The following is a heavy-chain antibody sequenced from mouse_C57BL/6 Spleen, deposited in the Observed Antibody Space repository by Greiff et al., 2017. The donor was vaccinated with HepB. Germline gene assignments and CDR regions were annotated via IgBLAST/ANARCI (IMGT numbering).Heavy chain of an antibody. Sequence: VQLQESGPELVKPGASVKISCKASGYAFSSSWMNWVKQRPGKGLEWIGRIYPGDGDTNYNGKFKGKATLTADKSSSTAYMQLGSLTSEDSAVYVCAREEHYYGSSYVYFDYWGQGTTLTVSS. D-gene: IGHD1-1*01. CDR2: IYPGDGDT. J-gene: IGHJ2*01. V-gene: IGHV1-82*01. CDR3: AREEHYYGSSYVYFDY. CDR1: GYAFSSSW.